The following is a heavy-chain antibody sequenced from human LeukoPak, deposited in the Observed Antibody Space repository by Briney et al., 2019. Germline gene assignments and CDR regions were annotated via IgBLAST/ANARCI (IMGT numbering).Heavy chain of an antibody. CDR3: AKDLAYDFWKGFDF. V-gene: IGHV3-23*01. J-gene: IGHJ4*02. CDR2: ISGSGGST. Sequence: PGGSLRLSCAASGFSFSSYAMSWVRQAPGKGLEWVSAISGSGGSTYYADSVKGRFTISRDNSKNTLYLQMNSLRAEDTAVYYCAKDLAYDFWKGFDFWGQGTLVTVSS. D-gene: IGHD3-3*01. CDR1: GFSFSSYA.